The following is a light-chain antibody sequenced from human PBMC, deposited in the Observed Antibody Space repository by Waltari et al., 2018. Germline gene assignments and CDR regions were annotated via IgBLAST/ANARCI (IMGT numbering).Light chain of an antibody. CDR3: QQYYNWPLT. J-gene: IGKJ3*01. CDR1: RSVTNM. CDR2: DAS. Sequence: EIVMTQSPATLSVSPGAVVTLACRASRSVTNMLAWYQQKPGQAPRLLMYDASTRAAGIPARFSGSESGTEFTLTINSLQSEDFAVYFCQQYYNWPLTFGPGTKVDIK. V-gene: IGKV3-15*01.